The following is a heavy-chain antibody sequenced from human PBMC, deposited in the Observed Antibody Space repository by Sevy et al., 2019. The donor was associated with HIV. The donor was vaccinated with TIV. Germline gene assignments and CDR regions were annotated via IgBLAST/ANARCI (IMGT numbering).Heavy chain of an antibody. J-gene: IGHJ4*02. CDR1: GYTSTGYY. CDR2: INPNSGGT. CDR3: ARVPPLIHDGQNY. D-gene: IGHD1-1*01. Sequence: ASVKVSCKASGYTSTGYYIHWIRRAPRQGLEWMGRINPNSGGTNYAQKFQGRVTMTRETSISTVYMELTRLTSDDTAVYYCARVPPLIHDGQNYWGQGTLVTVSS. V-gene: IGHV1-2*06.